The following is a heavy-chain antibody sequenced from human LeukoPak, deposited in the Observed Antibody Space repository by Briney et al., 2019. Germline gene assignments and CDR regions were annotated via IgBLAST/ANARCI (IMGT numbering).Heavy chain of an antibody. D-gene: IGHD6-13*01. CDR3: AKGGAAADNVWYFDL. J-gene: IGHJ2*01. Sequence: PGGSLRPSCAASGFTAEYGMHWVRQAPRKGRGWVSGISWNRVSIGNADSVKGRFSLSRDNAKNSLYLQMNSLRPEDTALYYCAKGGAAADNVWYFDLWGRGTLVTVSS. V-gene: IGHV3-9*01. CDR2: ISWNRVSI. CDR1: GFTAEYG.